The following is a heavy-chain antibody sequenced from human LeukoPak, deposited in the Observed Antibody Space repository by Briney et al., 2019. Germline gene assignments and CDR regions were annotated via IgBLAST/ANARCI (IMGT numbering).Heavy chain of an antibody. D-gene: IGHD3-9*01. Sequence: SVKVSCKASGGTFSSYAISWVRQAPGQGLEWMGGIIPIFGTANYAQKFQGRVTITADESTSPAYIELSRLTSEDTAVYYCARGPMDDILTDYYPNWFDPWGQGTLVTVSS. CDR2: IIPIFGTA. J-gene: IGHJ5*02. V-gene: IGHV1-69*13. CDR3: ARGPMDDILTDYYPNWFDP. CDR1: GGTFSSYA.